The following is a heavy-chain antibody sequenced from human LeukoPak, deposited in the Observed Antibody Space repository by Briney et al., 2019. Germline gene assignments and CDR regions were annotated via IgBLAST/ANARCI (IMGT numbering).Heavy chain of an antibody. CDR1: GGSISSYY. Sequence: SETLSLTCTVSGGSISSYYWSWIRQPPGTGLEWIGYIYYSGSTNYNPSLKSRVTISVDTSKNQFSLKLSSVTAADTAVYYCARRANSGFDAFDIWGQGTMVTVSS. V-gene: IGHV4-59*01. D-gene: IGHD3-22*01. J-gene: IGHJ3*02. CDR3: ARRANSGFDAFDI. CDR2: IYYSGST.